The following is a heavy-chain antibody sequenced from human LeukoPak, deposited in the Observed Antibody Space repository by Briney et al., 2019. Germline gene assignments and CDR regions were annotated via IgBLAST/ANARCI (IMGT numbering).Heavy chain of an antibody. D-gene: IGHD5-12*01. V-gene: IGHV1-8*01. CDR3: ARAAGQYSGYRWGFDDY. CDR2: MNPNSGNT. Sequence: ASVKVSCKASGYTFTSYDINWVRQATGQGLEWMGWMNPNSGNTGYAQKFQGRVTMTRNPSISTAYMELSSLRSEDTAVYYCARAAGQYSGYRWGFDDYWGQGTLVTVSS. J-gene: IGHJ4*02. CDR1: GYTFTSYD.